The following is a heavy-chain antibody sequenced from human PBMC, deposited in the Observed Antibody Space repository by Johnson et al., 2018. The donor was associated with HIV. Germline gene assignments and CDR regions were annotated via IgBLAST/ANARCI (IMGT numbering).Heavy chain of an antibody. CDR1: GFSFDDYD. CDR3: AKDLTRYSTSVDAFDI. CDR2: ISWNSGSI. D-gene: IGHD6-13*01. Sequence: EVQLVESGGGVVRPGGSLRLSCAASGFSFDDYDMNWVRQAPGKGLEWVSGISWNSGSIGYADSVKGRFTISRDNAKNSLYMQMNSLRAEDTALYYCAKDLTRYSTSVDAFDIWCQGTMVTVSS. J-gene: IGHJ3*02. V-gene: IGHV3-20*04.